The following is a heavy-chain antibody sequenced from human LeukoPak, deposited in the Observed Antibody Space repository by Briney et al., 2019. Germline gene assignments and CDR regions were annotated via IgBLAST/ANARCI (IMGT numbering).Heavy chain of an antibody. V-gene: IGHV3-48*03. CDR1: GFTFSSYE. CDR3: AREDDAVAGTVDY. D-gene: IGHD6-19*01. J-gene: IGHJ4*02. Sequence: GGSLRLSCAASGFTFSSYEMNWVRQAPGKGLEWVSYISSSGSTIYYADSVKGRFTISRDNAKNSLYLQMNSLRAEDTAVYYCAREDDAVAGTVDYWGQGTLVTVSS. CDR2: ISSSGSTI.